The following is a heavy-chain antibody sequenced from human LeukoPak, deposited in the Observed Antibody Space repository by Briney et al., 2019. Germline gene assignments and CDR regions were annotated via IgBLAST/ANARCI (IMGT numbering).Heavy chain of an antibody. CDR2: IRYDGSNK. J-gene: IGHJ4*02. CDR3: ASTPNGVAAIYFDY. Sequence: GGSLRLSCAASGFTFSSCGFHWVRQAPGKGLEWVAFIRYDGSNKYYADSVKGRFTISRDNAKNTLYLQMNSLRAGDTAVYYCASTPNGVAAIYFDYWGQGTLVTVSS. D-gene: IGHD2-15*01. V-gene: IGHV3-30*02. CDR1: GFTFSSCG.